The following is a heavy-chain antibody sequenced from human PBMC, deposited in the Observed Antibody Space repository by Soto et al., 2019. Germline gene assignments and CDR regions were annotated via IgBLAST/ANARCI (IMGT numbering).Heavy chain of an antibody. J-gene: IGHJ3*01. CDR1: GFTFSSYN. V-gene: IGHV3-48*02. CDR3: TTDGSFAQHV. D-gene: IGHD1-1*01. Sequence: GGSLRLSCAASGFTFSSYNMNWVRQAPGKGLEWLSYITSKSSTKKYADSVKGRFTVSRDNAKNSLYLQLNSLRDEDTAVDYCTTDGSFAQHVWGQGIMVTVSS. CDR2: ITSKSSTK.